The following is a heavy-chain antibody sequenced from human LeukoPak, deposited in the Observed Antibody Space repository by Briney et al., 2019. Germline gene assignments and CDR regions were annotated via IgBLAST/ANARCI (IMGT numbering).Heavy chain of an antibody. CDR2: IYTSGST. V-gene: IGHV4-4*07. Sequence: SETLSLTCTVSGGSISSYYWSWIRQPAGKGLEWIGRIYTSGSTNYNPSLKSRVTISVDTSKNQFSLKLSSVTAADTAVYYCAREPLYYYDSSGLDLITWGQGTLVTVSS. CDR3: AREPLYYYDSSGLDLIT. J-gene: IGHJ5*02. CDR1: GGSISSYY. D-gene: IGHD3-22*01.